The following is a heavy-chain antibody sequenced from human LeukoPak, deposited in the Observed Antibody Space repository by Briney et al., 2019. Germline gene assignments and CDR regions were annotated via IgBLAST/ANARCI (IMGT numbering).Heavy chain of an antibody. CDR3: AKSDYYGASDY. D-gene: IGHD3-10*01. CDR1: GGSINTPNYY. V-gene: IGHV4-61*01. Sequence: SETLSLTCTVSGGSINTPNYYWGWIRQSPGKGLEWIGYIYYSGSTSYNPSLKSRVTISVDTFRNQFSLKLTSVTAADTAIYYCAKSDYYGASDYWGQGTLVTVSS. J-gene: IGHJ4*02. CDR2: IYYSGST.